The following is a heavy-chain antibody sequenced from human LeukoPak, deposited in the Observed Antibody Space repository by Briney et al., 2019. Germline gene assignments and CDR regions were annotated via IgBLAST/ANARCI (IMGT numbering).Heavy chain of an antibody. CDR1: GGSFSGYY. J-gene: IGHJ4*02. D-gene: IGHD2-2*02. CDR2: INHSGST. Sequence: TSETLSLTCAVYGGSFSGYYWSWIRQPPGKGLEWIGEINHSGSTNYNPSLKSRVTISVDTSKNQFSLKLSSVTAADTAVYYCSGVVPAAIRGDYWGQGTLVTVSS. CDR3: SGVVPAAIRGDY. V-gene: IGHV4-34*01.